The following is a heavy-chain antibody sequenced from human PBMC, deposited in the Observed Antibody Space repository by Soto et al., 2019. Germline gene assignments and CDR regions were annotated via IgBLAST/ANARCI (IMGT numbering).Heavy chain of an antibody. Sequence: PTLSLTRAVSGDSVSSNSAAWNWIRQSPTRGLEWLGRTYYRSKWYNDYAVSVKSRITIHPDTSKNQFSLQLNSVTPEDTAVYYCARALRPGYCSGGSCYHLWFDLWGQGTLVTVSS. CDR3: ARALRPGYCSGGSCYHLWFDL. V-gene: IGHV6-1*01. CDR1: GDSVSSNSAA. CDR2: TYYRSKWYN. D-gene: IGHD2-15*01. J-gene: IGHJ5*02.